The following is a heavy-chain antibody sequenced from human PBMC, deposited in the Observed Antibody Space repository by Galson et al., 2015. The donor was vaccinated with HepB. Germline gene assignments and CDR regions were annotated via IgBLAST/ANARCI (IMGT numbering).Heavy chain of an antibody. CDR3: ARSSRFGAVAVNFDY. Sequence: SLRLSCAASGFTFSSYSMNWVRQAPGKGLEWVSSISSSSSYIYYADSVKGRFTISRDNAKNSLYLQMNSLRAEDTAVYYCARSSRFGAVAVNFDYWGQGTLVTVSS. J-gene: IGHJ4*02. V-gene: IGHV3-21*01. D-gene: IGHD6-19*01. CDR2: ISSSSSYI. CDR1: GFTFSSYS.